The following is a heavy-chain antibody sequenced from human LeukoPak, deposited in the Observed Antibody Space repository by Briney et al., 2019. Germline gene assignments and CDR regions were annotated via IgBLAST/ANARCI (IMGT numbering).Heavy chain of an antibody. J-gene: IGHJ5*02. CDR1: GGSFSGYY. D-gene: IGHD1-1*01. CDR3: ARRGRNNRNDVYFRLVWFDP. Sequence: RPSETLSLTCAVYGGSFSGYYWSWLRQPPGKGLEWIGEINHSGSTNYNPSLKSRVTISVDTSENQFALKLSSVTAADTAVYYCARRGRNNRNDVYFRLVWFDPWGQGTLVTVSS. V-gene: IGHV4-34*01. CDR2: INHSGST.